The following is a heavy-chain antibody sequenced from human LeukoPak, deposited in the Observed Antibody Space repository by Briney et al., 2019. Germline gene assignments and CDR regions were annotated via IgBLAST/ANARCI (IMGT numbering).Heavy chain of an antibody. J-gene: IGHJ4*02. CDR2: ISSAGDVT. D-gene: IGHD6-19*01. CDR3: AKHRAPVPGSHPKNPTAYFED. V-gene: IGHV3-23*01. CDR1: GFTFSGHS. Sequence: GGSLRLSCAASGFTFSGHSMSWVRQAPGKGLEWVSAISSAGDVTFYADPVKGRFIVSRDQSNNILSLQMSSLRAEDTALYFCAKHRAPVPGSHPKNPTAYFEDWGQGPLVTVSS.